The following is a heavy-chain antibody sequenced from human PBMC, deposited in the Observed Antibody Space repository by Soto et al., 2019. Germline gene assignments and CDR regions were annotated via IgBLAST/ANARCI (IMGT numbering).Heavy chain of an antibody. CDR1: GYTFTGYY. D-gene: IGHD2-15*01. J-gene: IGHJ4*02. Sequence: QVQLVQSGAEVKKPGASVKVSCMASGYTFTGYYMHWVRQAPGQGLEWMGWINPNTGGTNYAQKFQGRVTMTRDTSISTAYMELSRLRCDDTAVYYCARVNVVVVAGTREYYFDYWGQGTLVTVSS. CDR3: ARVNVVVVAGTREYYFDY. CDR2: INPNTGGT. V-gene: IGHV1-2*02.